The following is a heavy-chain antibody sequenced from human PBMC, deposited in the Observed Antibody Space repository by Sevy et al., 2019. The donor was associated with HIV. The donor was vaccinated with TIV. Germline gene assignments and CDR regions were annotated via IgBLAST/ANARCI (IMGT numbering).Heavy chain of an antibody. Sequence: GGSLRLSCVASGFTFRNYGMHWVRQAPGKGLEWVAVIWHDGKNKNYAESVKGRFTIFGDNSKNTLYLEMNSLRVEDTAVFYCARDQGKDAPMDVWGQGTTVTVSS. V-gene: IGHV3-33*01. D-gene: IGHD6-13*01. CDR1: GFTFRNYG. CDR3: ARDQGKDAPMDV. CDR2: IWHDGKNK. J-gene: IGHJ6*02.